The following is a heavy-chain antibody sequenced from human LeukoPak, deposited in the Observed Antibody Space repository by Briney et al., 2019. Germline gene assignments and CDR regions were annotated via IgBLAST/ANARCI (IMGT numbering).Heavy chain of an antibody. Sequence: GGSLRLSCAASGFTFSSYWMHWVRQAPGKGLVWVSRINSDGSSTSYADSVKGRFTISRDNSKNTLFLQMNSLRAEDTAVYHCARDPSRGKYGSGPHTDAFDIWGQGTMVTVSS. J-gene: IGHJ3*02. D-gene: IGHD3-10*01. CDR3: ARDPSRGKYGSGPHTDAFDI. CDR1: GFTFSSYW. CDR2: INSDGSST. V-gene: IGHV3-74*01.